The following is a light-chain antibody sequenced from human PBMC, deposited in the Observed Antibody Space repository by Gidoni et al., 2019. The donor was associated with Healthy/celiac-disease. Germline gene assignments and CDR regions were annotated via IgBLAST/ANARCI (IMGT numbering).Light chain of an antibody. CDR1: SSDVGGYYY. J-gene: IGLJ3*02. V-gene: IGLV2-11*01. Sequence: QSALTPPRPLSSFPGQSITISCPGTSSDVGGYYYVSWYQQHPVKVTKLMIYDGSKRPSGVPDRFSGSKSGNTAGLTISGRQAEDEADYYCGAYAGSYTWVFGGGTKLTVL. CDR3: GAYAGSYTWV. CDR2: DGS.